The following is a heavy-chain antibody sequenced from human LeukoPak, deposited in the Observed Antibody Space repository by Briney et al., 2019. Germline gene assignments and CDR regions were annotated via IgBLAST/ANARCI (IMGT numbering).Heavy chain of an antibody. V-gene: IGHV3-23*01. CDR1: GFTFSIYA. CDR2: IAGGGYTT. CDR3: ARGIPETYCSGGSCYFLFDY. J-gene: IGHJ4*02. Sequence: GGSLRLSCTASGFTFSIYAMSWIRQAPGKGLEWVSAIAGGGYTTYYADSVKGRFTISRDNSKNTLYLQLNSLRAEDTAVYYCARGIPETYCSGGSCYFLFDYWGQGTLVTVSS. D-gene: IGHD2-15*01.